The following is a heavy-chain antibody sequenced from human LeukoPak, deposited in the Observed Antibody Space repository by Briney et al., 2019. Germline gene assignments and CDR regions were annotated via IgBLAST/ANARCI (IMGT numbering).Heavy chain of an antibody. CDR2: IYYSGST. J-gene: IGHJ4*02. D-gene: IGHD6-19*01. CDR3: ARTLLYSSGWYPDY. V-gene: IGHV4-59*01. CDR1: GGSISSYY. Sequence: SETLSHTCTVSGGSISSYYWSWIRQPPGKGLEWIGYIYYSGSTNYNPSLKSRVTISVDTSKNQFSLKLSSVTAADTAVYYCARTLLYSSGWYPDYWGQGTLVTVSS.